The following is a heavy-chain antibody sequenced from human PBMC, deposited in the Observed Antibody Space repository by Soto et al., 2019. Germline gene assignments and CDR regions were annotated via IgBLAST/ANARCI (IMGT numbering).Heavy chain of an antibody. CDR3: AREQQQLVRGDAFDI. D-gene: IGHD6-13*01. CDR1: GFTFSSSE. CDR2: ISSSGNTI. J-gene: IGHJ3*02. V-gene: IGHV3-48*03. Sequence: PGGSLRLSCAASGFTFSSSEMNWVRQAPGKGLEWVSYISSSGNTIYYADSVRGRFTVSRDNAKNSLYLQMNSLRAEDTAVYYCAREQQQLVRGDAFDIWGQGTLVTVSS.